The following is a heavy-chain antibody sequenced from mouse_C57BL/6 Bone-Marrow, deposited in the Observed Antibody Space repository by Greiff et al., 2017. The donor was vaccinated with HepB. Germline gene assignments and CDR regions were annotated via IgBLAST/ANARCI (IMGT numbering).Heavy chain of an antibody. J-gene: IGHJ2*01. Sequence: EVQLVESGPGLVKPSQSLSLTCSVTGYSITSGYYWNWIRQFPGNKLEWMGYISYDGSNNYNPSLKNRISITRDTSKNQFFLKLNSVTTEDTATYYCARTAQATGDWGQGTTLTVSS. V-gene: IGHV3-6*01. D-gene: IGHD3-2*02. CDR3: ARTAQATGD. CDR1: GYSITSGYY. CDR2: ISYDGSN.